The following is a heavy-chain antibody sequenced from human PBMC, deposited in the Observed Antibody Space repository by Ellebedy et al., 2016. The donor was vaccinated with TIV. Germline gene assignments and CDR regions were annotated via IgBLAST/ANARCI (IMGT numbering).Heavy chain of an antibody. D-gene: IGHD6-6*01. CDR3: AITSARPEHFDY. Sequence: GESLKISCAASGFTFSTYGLHWVRQAPGKGLEWVAVISNDGNIKYYADSVKGRFIISRDNCKNTLYLQVNSLRAEDTAVYYCAITSARPEHFDYWGQGTLVTVSS. J-gene: IGHJ4*02. CDR1: GFTFSTYG. V-gene: IGHV3-30*03. CDR2: ISNDGNIK.